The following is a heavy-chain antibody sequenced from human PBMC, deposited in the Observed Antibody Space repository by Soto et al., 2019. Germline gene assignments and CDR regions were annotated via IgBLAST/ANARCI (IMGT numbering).Heavy chain of an antibody. J-gene: IGHJ6*02. D-gene: IGHD1-26*01. Sequence: PGESLKISCKGSGYSFTSYWIGWVRQMPGKGLEWMGIIYPGDSDTRYSPSFQGQVTISADKSISTAYLQWSSLKASDTAMYYCARHGHHVVGATLYGMDVWGQGTTVTVSS. CDR2: IYPGDSDT. V-gene: IGHV5-51*01. CDR1: GYSFTSYW. CDR3: ARHGHHVVGATLYGMDV.